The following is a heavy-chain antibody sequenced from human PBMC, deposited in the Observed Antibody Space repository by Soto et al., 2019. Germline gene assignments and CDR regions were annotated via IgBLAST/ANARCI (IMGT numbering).Heavy chain of an antibody. V-gene: IGHV3-9*01. D-gene: IGHD3-10*01. Sequence: GGSLRLSCAASGFTFDDYAMHWVRQAPGKGLEWVSGISWNSGSIGYADSVKGRFTISRDNAKNSLYLQMNSLRAEDTALYYCAKDSGVYGSGSSYSSFYYYYMDVWGKGTTVTVSS. CDR1: GFTFDDYA. CDR2: ISWNSGSI. CDR3: AKDSGVYGSGSSYSSFYYYYMDV. J-gene: IGHJ6*03.